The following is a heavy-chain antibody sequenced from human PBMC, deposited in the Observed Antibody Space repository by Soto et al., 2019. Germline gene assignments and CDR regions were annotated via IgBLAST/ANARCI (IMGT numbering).Heavy chain of an antibody. J-gene: IGHJ3*02. D-gene: IGHD3-3*01. Sequence: KPSETLSLTCTVSGGSISTYYWNWIRLSPGKGLEWIGYIYRTGSTHYNPSLNGRVAISLDTSRKRFSLKLNSVTAADTAVYFCARQIGDDPFDIWGQGTMVTVSS. CDR2: IYRTGST. CDR1: GGSISTYY. V-gene: IGHV4-4*09. CDR3: ARQIGDDPFDI.